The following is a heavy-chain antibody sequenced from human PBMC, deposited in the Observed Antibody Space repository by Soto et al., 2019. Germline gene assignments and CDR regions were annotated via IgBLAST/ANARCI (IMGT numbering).Heavy chain of an antibody. CDR2: IHHSGPT. V-gene: IGHV4-4*02. CDR1: GDSISGSEW. CDR3: ARGGITTVRNYYFDH. Sequence: QVQLQESGPGLVEPSGTLSLTCKVAGDSISGSEWWSWVRQPPGKGLELIAEIHHSGPTNYNPSLTSQVTITVDTSNNQFSLRLSSVTAADTAVYYCARGGITTVRNYYFDHWGQGTLVTVSS. J-gene: IGHJ4*02. D-gene: IGHD1-20*01.